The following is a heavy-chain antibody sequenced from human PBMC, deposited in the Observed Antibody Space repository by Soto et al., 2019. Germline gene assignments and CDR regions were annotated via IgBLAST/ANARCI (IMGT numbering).Heavy chain of an antibody. CDR1: GFTVSSNY. D-gene: IGHD4-17*01. CDR2: IYSGGST. J-gene: IGHJ4*02. CDR3: ARDFSYGDAYYFDY. Sequence: EVQLVESGGGLVQPGGSLRLSCAASGFTVSSNYMSWVLQVPWKGLEWVTVIYSGGSTYYADSVKGRFTSSRDNSKNTLYLQMNSLRAEDTAVYYCARDFSYGDAYYFDYWGKGTLVNVSS. V-gene: IGHV3-66*01.